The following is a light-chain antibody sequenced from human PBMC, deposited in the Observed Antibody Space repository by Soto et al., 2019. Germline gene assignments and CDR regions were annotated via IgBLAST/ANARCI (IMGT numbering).Light chain of an antibody. CDR3: QLYDNLLLT. Sequence: EIVLTQSPTTLSLSPGEIATLSFRASQSINNYLAWYQQKPGQTPRLLIYGASNRATGIPDRFSGSGSGTDFTFTISSLQPEDVATYYCQLYDNLLLTFAGGTKVDIK. J-gene: IGKJ4*01. CDR1: QSINNY. CDR2: GAS. V-gene: IGKV3-11*01.